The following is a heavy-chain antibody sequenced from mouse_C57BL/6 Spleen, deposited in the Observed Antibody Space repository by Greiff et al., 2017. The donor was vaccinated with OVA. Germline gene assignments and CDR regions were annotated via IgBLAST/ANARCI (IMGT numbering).Heavy chain of an antibody. Sequence: EVKLQESGGDLVKPGGSLKLSCAASGFTFSSYGMSWVRQTPDKRLEWVATISSGGSYTYYPDSVKGRFTISRDNAKNTLYLQMSSLKSETTAMYYCARHGAHPWFAYWGQGTLVTVSA. CDR3: ARHGAHPWFAY. J-gene: IGHJ3*01. CDR1: GFTFSSYG. D-gene: IGHD1-3*01. CDR2: ISSGGSYT. V-gene: IGHV5-6*01.